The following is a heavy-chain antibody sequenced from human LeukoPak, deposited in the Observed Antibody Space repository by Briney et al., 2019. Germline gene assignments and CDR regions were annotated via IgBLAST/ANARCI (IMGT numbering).Heavy chain of an antibody. CDR2: ISGSGGGT. CDR3: AKRGVVIRVILVGFHKEAYYFDS. CDR1: GITLSNYG. V-gene: IGHV3-23*01. J-gene: IGHJ4*02. Sequence: GGSLRLSCAVSGITLSNYGMSWVRQAPGKGLEWVAGISGSGGGTNYADSVKGRFTIPRDNSKNTMYLQMISLRAEDTAVYFCAKRGVVIRVILVGFHKEAYYFDSWGKGAQVTVSS. D-gene: IGHD3-22*01.